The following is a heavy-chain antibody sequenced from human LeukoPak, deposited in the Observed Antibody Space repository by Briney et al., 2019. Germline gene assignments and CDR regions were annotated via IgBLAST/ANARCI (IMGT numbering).Heavy chain of an antibody. Sequence: GGSLRLSCAASGFTVSDYSMSWVRQAPGKGLEWVSALSGSGSYTDYADSVKGRFTISKDNSKNTLYMRMSSLRAEDTAVYYCAKGGSSYSEMDYWGQGTLVTVSS. D-gene: IGHD3-22*01. CDR3: AKGGSSYSEMDY. V-gene: IGHV3-23*01. CDR1: GFTVSDYS. CDR2: LSGSGSYT. J-gene: IGHJ4*02.